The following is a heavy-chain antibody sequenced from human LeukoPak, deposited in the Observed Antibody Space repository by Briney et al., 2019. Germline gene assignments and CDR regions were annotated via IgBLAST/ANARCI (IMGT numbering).Heavy chain of an antibody. D-gene: IGHD3-22*01. J-gene: IGHJ3*02. CDR2: INPNSGGT. CDR3: ARDVGILYYYDRYHDAFDI. CDR1: GYTFTGYY. Sequence: GASVKVSCKASGYTFTGYYMHWVRQTPGQGLEWMGWINPNSGGTNYAQKFQGRVTMTRDTSISTAYMELSRLRSDDTAVYYCARDVGILYYYDRYHDAFDIWGQGTMVTVSS. V-gene: IGHV1-2*02.